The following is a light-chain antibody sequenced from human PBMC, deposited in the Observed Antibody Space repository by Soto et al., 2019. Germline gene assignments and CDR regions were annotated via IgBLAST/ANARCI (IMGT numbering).Light chain of an antibody. V-gene: IGKV3-20*01. J-gene: IGKJ3*01. Sequence: EMVLMQSPGTLSLSPGEGATLSCRASQSVNNNYLAWYQQRPGQAPTVLIFDTSSRATGVPDRFSGSGSGTDFTLRISRVEPADFAVYYCQQYGSSQFTFGPGTKVNIK. CDR1: QSVNNNY. CDR2: DTS. CDR3: QQYGSSQFT.